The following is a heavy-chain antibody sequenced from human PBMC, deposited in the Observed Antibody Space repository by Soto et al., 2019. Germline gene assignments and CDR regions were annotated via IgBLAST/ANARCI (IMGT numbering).Heavy chain of an antibody. CDR3: VKDTVVVINGGDFDY. Sequence: EVQLLESGGALVQPGGSLRLSCEASGFTYVKYAMSWVRQAPGKGLEWVSGISGDAGRTFYADPVMGRFTISRDNSKNTVYLQMNSLRVEDTAVYYCVKDTVVVINGGDFDYWGQGTLVTVSS. J-gene: IGHJ4*02. CDR2: ISGDAGRT. CDR1: GFTYVKYA. D-gene: IGHD3-22*01. V-gene: IGHV3-23*01.